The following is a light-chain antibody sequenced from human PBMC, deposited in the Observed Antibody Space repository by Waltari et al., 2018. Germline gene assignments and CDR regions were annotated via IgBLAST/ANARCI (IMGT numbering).Light chain of an antibody. CDR1: QSISSW. Sequence: DIQMTQSPSTLSASVGDRVTITCRASQSISSWLAWYQQKPGKAPKLLIYEASSLESGVPSMFSGGGYGTEFTLTISSLQPDDLATYYCQQYNDYSGTFGRGTKVEIK. CDR3: QQYNDYSGT. CDR2: EAS. J-gene: IGKJ1*01. V-gene: IGKV1-5*03.